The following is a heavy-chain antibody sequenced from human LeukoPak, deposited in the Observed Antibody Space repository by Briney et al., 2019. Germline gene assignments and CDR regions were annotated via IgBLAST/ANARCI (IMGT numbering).Heavy chain of an antibody. CDR2: VRSKAYGGTT. J-gene: IGHJ6*03. D-gene: IGHD6-19*01. CDR1: GFTFGDCA. V-gene: IGHV3-49*04. CDR3: TREGYSSGWYGALYYYMDV. Sequence: GGSLRLSCTASGFTFGDCAMSWVRQAPGKGLEWVGFVRSKAYGGTTEYAASGKGRFTISRDDSKSIAYLQMNSLKTEDTAVYYCTREGYSSGWYGALYYYMDVWGKGTTVTISS.